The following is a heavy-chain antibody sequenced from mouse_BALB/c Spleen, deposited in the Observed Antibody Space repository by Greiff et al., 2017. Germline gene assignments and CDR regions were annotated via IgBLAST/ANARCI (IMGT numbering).Heavy chain of an antibody. CDR3: ACPYGKNYYYAMDY. CDR1: GYSITSDYA. V-gene: IGHV3-2*02. Sequence: EVKLEESGPGLVKPSQSLSLTCTVTGYSITSDYAWNWIRQFPGNKLEWMGYISYSGSTSYNPSLKSRISITRDTSKNQFFLQLNSVTTEDTATYYCACPYGKNYYYAMDYWGQGTSVTVSS. CDR2: ISYSGST. J-gene: IGHJ4*01. D-gene: IGHD2-1*01.